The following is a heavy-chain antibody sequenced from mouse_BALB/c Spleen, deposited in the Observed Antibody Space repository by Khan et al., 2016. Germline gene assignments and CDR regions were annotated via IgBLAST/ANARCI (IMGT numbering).Heavy chain of an antibody. CDR3: ARGLPPDY. V-gene: IGHV3-6*02. CDR1: GYSITSGYY. D-gene: IGHD2-13*01. Sequence: EVQLQESGPGLVKPSQSLSLTCSVTGYSITSGYYWNWIRQSPGNKLEWMGFISYDGSNNYNPSLKNRISITRDTSKNQFFLKLNSVTAEGTATYFCARGLPPDYWGQGTTLTVSS. J-gene: IGHJ2*01. CDR2: ISYDGSN.